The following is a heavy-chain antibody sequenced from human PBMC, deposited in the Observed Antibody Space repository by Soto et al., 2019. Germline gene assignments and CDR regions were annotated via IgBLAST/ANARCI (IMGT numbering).Heavy chain of an antibody. CDR3: ARDSRTPSGGMDV. CDR2: IYYSAST. V-gene: IGHV4-30-4*01. J-gene: IGHJ6*02. CDR1: GGSISGGDYH. Sequence: QVQLQESGPGLVMPSQTLSLTCTVSGGSISGGDYHWTWIRQTPEKGLEWIGAIYYSASTYYNPSLVSRMRMSIDTSKNQFSLKLTSVTATDTAVYYCARDSRTPSGGMDVWGQGTMVTVSS.